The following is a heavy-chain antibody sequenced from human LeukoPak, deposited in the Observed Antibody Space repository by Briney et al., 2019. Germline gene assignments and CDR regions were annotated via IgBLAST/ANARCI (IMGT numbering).Heavy chain of an antibody. CDR2: IYQSGST. V-gene: IGHV4-38-2*01. CDR3: ARVSTNYGLAY. CDR1: DFSISSGYY. Sequence: PSETLSPTCAVSDFSISSGYYWGWIRQPPGKGLEWIGNIYQSGSTYYNPSLKSRVTISVDTSKNRFSLWLSSVTAADTAVYYCARVSTNYGLAYWGQGTLVTVSS. D-gene: IGHD4-17*01. J-gene: IGHJ4*02.